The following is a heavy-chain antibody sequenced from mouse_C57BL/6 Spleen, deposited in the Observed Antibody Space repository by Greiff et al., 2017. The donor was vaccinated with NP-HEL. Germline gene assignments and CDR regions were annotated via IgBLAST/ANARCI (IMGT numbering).Heavy chain of an antibody. CDR2: ISYDGSN. CDR1: GYSITSGYY. D-gene: IGHD1-1*01. J-gene: IGHJ2*01. CDR3: ARDVNCGIIFYFDY. V-gene: IGHV3-6*01. Sequence: DVKLQESGPGLVKPSQSLSLTCSVTGYSITSGYYWNWIRQFPGNKLEWMGYISYDGSNNYNPSLKNRISITRDTSKNQFFLKLNSVTTEDTATYYCARDVNCGIIFYFDYWGQGTTLTVSS.